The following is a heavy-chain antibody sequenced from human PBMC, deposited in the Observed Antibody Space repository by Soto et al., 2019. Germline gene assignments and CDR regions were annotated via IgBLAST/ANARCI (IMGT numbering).Heavy chain of an antibody. D-gene: IGHD4-17*01. J-gene: IGHJ3*02. CDR1: GGSISSSNW. CDR2: TYHSGST. CDR3: ARESTVTTDALEI. V-gene: IGHV4-4*02. Sequence: SETLSLTCAVSGGSISSSNWWRWVRQPRGKWLEWIGETYHSGSTNDNPSLKSRVTISVDKSKNQFSLKLSSVTAADTAVYYCARESTVTTDALEIWGQGTMVTVSS.